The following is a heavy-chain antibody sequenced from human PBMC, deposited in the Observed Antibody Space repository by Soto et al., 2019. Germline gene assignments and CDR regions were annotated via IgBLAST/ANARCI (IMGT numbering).Heavy chain of an antibody. J-gene: IGHJ4*02. CDR2: VSGSGGST. D-gene: IGHD5-18*01. V-gene: IGHV3-23*01. Sequence: GGSLRLSCAASGFTFSSYAMSWVRQAPGKGLEWISAVSGSGGSTYYADSVKGRFTISRDNSKNSLYLQMNSLRTEDTALYYCAKEGYSYGLDYWGQGTLVTVSS. CDR3: AKEGYSYGLDY. CDR1: GFTFSSYA.